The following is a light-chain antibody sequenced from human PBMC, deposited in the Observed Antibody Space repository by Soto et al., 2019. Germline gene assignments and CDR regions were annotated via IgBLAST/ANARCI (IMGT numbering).Light chain of an antibody. CDR1: QSVSSN. Sequence: EIVMTQSPATLSVSLGERATLSCRASQSVSSNLAWYQQKPGQAPRLLIYGASTRATGIPARFSGSGSGTEFTLTISSLQSEDFAVYYCQQYNNWLLYTFGPGTKVDIK. J-gene: IGKJ3*01. CDR2: GAS. V-gene: IGKV3-15*01. CDR3: QQYNNWLLYT.